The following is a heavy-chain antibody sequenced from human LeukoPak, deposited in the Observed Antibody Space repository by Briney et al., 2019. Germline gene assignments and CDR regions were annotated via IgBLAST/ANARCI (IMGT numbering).Heavy chain of an antibody. CDR2: IIPMFSTA. Sequence: SVKVSCKASGYTFTGYYMHWVRQAPGQGLEWMGGIIPMFSTAKYAQKFQGRVTVTADKSTSTAYMELSSLRSEDTAVYYCASGGVRGVINDYWGQGTLVTVSS. J-gene: IGHJ4*02. V-gene: IGHV1-69*06. CDR1: GYTFTGYY. CDR3: ASGGVRGVINDY. D-gene: IGHD3-10*01.